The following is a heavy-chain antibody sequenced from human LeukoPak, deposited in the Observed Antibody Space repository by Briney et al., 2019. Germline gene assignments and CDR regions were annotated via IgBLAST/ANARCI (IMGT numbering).Heavy chain of an antibody. V-gene: IGHV3-7*03. D-gene: IGHD4-11*01. J-gene: IGHJ4*02. Sequence: GGSLRLSCAASGFTFSSYWMSWVRQAPGKGLEWVANIKQDGSEKYYVDSVKGRFTISRDNAKNSLYLQMNSLRAEDMALYYCAKGADYSNYYFDYWGQGTLVTVSS. CDR1: GFTFSSYW. CDR3: AKGADYSNYYFDY. CDR2: IKQDGSEK.